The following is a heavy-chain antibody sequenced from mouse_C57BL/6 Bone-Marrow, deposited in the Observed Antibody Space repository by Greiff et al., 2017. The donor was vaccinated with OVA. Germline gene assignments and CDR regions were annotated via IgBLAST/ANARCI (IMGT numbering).Heavy chain of an antibody. D-gene: IGHD1-1*01. CDR2: INPSSGYT. J-gene: IGHJ2*01. CDR3: ARISPLYYYGSSYGY. Sequence: VQLQQSGAELAKPGASVKLSCKASGYTFTSYWMHWVKQRPGQGLEWIGYINPSSGYTKYNQTFKDKATLTADKSSSTAYMQLSSLTYEDSAGYYCARISPLYYYGSSYGYWGQGTTLTVSS. CDR1: GYTFTSYW. V-gene: IGHV1-7*01.